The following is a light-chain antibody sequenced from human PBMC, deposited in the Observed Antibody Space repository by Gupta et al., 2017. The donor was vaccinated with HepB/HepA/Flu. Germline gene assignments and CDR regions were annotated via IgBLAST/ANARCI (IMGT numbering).Light chain of an antibody. Sequence: QPVLTQSPSASASLGASVTLTCTLSSGHSRYAIAWHQQQPEKGPRYLMKLNSDGSHSRGDGTPDRFSGSSSGAERYLTISSLQAEDEDDYYCQTWDTGIRVFGGGTKLTVL. V-gene: IGLV4-69*01. CDR2: LNSDGSH. J-gene: IGLJ3*02. CDR3: QTWDTGIRV. CDR1: SGHSRYA.